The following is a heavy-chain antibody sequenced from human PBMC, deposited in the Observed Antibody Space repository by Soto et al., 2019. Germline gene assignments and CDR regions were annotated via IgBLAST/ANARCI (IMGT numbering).Heavy chain of an antibody. CDR1: DGSFGGYQ. J-gene: IGHJ3*02. Sequence: QVQLQQWGAGLLKPSETLSLTCAVSDGSFGGYQWSWIRQPPGEGLEWIGEINHSGSTNYNPSLKCLCAISVDTSETQFSLRLNSLTAADTAVYYCARAVRWRKSFDIWGQGTAVTVSS. CDR2: INHSGST. CDR3: ARAVRWRKSFDI. V-gene: IGHV4-34*01. D-gene: IGHD1-1*01.